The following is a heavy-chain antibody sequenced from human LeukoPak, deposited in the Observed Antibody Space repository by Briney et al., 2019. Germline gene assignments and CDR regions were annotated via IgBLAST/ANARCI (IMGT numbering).Heavy chain of an antibody. V-gene: IGHV3-7*01. CDR3: ASGYSYGYR. CDR1: GFTFSSYW. Sequence: GGSLRLSCAASGFTFSSYWMTWVRQSPGKGLEWVANIKQDGSEKYYVDSVKGRFTISRDNAKNSLYLQMNSLRAEDTAVYYCASGYSYGYRWGQGTLVTVSS. J-gene: IGHJ5*02. CDR2: IKQDGSEK. D-gene: IGHD5-18*01.